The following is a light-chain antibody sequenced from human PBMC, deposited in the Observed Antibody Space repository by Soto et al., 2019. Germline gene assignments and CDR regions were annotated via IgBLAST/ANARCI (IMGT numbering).Light chain of an antibody. CDR3: QQYINWPPLT. J-gene: IGKJ4*01. CDR2: GAS. Sequence: EIVLTQSPGTLSLSPGERATLYCRASQSVGSNYLAWYQQKPGQAPRVLIYGASSRATGIPDRFSGSGSGADFTLTISSLQSEDFAVYYCQQYINWPPLTVGGGTKVDSK. CDR1: QSVGSNY. V-gene: IGKV3-20*01.